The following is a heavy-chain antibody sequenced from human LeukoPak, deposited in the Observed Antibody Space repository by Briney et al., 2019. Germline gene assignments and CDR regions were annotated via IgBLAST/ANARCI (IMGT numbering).Heavy chain of an antibody. CDR1: GGSISSSSYY. V-gene: IGHV4-39*01. D-gene: IGHD3-10*01. CDR2: IYYSGST. Sequence: SETLSLTCTVSGGSISSSSYYWGWIRQPPGKGLGWIGSIYYSGSTYYNPSLKSRVTISVDTSKNQFSLKLSSVTAADTAVYYCARVSLLWYYFDYWGQGTLVTVSS. CDR3: ARVSLLWYYFDY. J-gene: IGHJ4*02.